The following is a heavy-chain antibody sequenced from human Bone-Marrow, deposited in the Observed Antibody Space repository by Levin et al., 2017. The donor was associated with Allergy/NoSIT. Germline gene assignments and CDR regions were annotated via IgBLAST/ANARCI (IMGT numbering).Heavy chain of an antibody. V-gene: IGHV1-18*01. J-gene: IGHJ3*02. D-gene: IGHD3-3*01. CDR1: GYTFTEYG. Sequence: PGESLKISCKASGYTFTEYGITWLRQAPGQGPEWMGWISTNNGWTNYAPKFQGRVIMTTHTSTTTAYLEVKKLTSDDTATYYCARGKMRIFGAPQQSEETFEIWGQGTHITVSS. CDR2: ISTNNGWT. CDR3: ARGKMRIFGAPQQSEETFEI.